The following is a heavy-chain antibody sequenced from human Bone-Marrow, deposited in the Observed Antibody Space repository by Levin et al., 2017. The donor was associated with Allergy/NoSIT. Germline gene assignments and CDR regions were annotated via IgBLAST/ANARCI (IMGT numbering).Heavy chain of an antibody. CDR1: GFTFSRYA. Sequence: GESLKISCAASGFTFSRYAMMWVRQAPGKGLEWVSSITNSSSSTYYAESVNGRFTISRDNSKNTLSLQMNSLKAEDTALYYCALDGGDYWGQGALVTVSS. J-gene: IGHJ4*02. V-gene: IGHV3-23*01. CDR2: ITNSSSST. CDR3: ALDGGDY.